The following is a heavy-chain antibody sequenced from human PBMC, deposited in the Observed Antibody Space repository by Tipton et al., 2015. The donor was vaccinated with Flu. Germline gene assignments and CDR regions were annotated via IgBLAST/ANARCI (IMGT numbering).Heavy chain of an antibody. CDR3: ARDQGPLNWFDP. Sequence: SLKSRVTLSVDTSNNQFSLNLSSVTAADTAVYYCARDQGPLNWFDPWGQGTLVTVSS. J-gene: IGHJ5*02. V-gene: IGHV4-30-2*04.